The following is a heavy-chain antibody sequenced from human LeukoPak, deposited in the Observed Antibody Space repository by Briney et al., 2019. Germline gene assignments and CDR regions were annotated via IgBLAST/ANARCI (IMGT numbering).Heavy chain of an antibody. J-gene: IGHJ6*02. CDR3: ARERAFWNSGWYQGDYYYGMDV. CDR1: GFTFTSYW. Sequence: GGSLRLSCAASGFTFTSYWMSWVRQAPGKGLEWVANIKQDGREKYYVDSVKGRFTISRDNAKNSLYLEMNSLRAEDSAVFYCARERAFWNSGWYQGDYYYGMDVWGQGTTVTVSS. CDR2: IKQDGREK. V-gene: IGHV3-7*01. D-gene: IGHD6-19*01.